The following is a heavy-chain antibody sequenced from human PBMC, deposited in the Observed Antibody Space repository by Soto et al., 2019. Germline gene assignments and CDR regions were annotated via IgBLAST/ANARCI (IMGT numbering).Heavy chain of an antibody. D-gene: IGHD4-17*01. J-gene: IGHJ1*01. V-gene: IGHV3-23*01. CDR2: ISGSGGNT. Sequence: GGSLRLSCAASGFAFSNYAMSWVRQAPGEGLEWVSAISGSGGNTYYADSVKGRFTLSRDNSKNTLYLQMNSLRAEDTAVYFCASHLWTSVTTSRQHWGQGTMGSVS. CDR3: ASHLWTSVTTSRQH. CDR1: GFAFSNYA.